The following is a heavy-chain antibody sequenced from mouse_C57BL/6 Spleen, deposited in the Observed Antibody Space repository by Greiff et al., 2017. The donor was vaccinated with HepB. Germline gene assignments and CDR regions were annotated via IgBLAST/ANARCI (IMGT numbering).Heavy chain of an antibody. CDR2: IYPGDGDT. CDR1: GYAFSSYW. D-gene: IGHD1-1*01. J-gene: IGHJ3*01. CDR3: AREIFPLYGSKSAY. V-gene: IGHV1-80*01. Sequence: VQLQESGAELVKPGASVKISCKASGYAFSSYWMNWVKQRPGKGLEWIGKIYPGDGDTNYNGKFKGKATLTAAKSSSTAYMQLSSLTSEDSAVYFCAREIFPLYGSKSAYWGQGTLVTVSA.